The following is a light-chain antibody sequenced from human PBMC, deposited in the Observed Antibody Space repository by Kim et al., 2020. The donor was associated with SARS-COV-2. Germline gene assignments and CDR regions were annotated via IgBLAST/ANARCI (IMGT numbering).Light chain of an antibody. V-gene: IGKV3-20*01. CDR1: QGISSS. J-gene: IGKJ1*01. CDR2: GAS. CDR3: QQYRSSPLT. Sequence: VSRGERATLSCRASQGISSSLAWYQQKPGQAPKLLIYGASSRATGIPDRFSGSGSGTDFTLTISRLEPEDFAAYYCQQYRSSPLTFGQGTKVDIK.